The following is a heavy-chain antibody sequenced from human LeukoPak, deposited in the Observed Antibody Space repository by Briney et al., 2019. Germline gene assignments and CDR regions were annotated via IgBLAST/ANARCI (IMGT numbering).Heavy chain of an antibody. V-gene: IGHV3-53*01. Sequence: PGGSLRLSCAASGFTVITNDMTWVRQAPGKGLNWVSVLYSDGNTKYADSVQGRFTISRDNSKNTPYLEMNSLSPDDTAVYYCARGVEPLAANTLAYWGQGTLVTVSS. CDR1: GFTVITND. CDR3: ARGVEPLAANTLAY. J-gene: IGHJ4*02. CDR2: LYSDGNT. D-gene: IGHD1-14*01.